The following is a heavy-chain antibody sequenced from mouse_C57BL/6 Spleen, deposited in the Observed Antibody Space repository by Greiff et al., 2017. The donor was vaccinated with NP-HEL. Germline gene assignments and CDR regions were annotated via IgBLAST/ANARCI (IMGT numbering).Heavy chain of an antibody. V-gene: IGHV1-82*01. CDR2: LYPGDGDT. CDR1: GYAFSSSW. J-gene: IGHJ1*03. D-gene: IGHD1-1*01. Sequence: QVQLQQSGPELVKPGASVKISCKASGYAFSSSWMNWVKQRPGKGLEWIGRLYPGDGDTNYNGKFKGKATLTADKSSSTAYMQLSSLTSEDSAVYFCARWGFQITTVSATGGYFDVWGTGTTVTVSS. CDR3: ARWGFQITTVSATGGYFDV.